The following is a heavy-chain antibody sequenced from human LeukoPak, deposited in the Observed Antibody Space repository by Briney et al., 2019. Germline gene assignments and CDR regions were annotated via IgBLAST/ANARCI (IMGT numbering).Heavy chain of an antibody. CDR1: GFTFSSYE. CDR2: ISSSGSTI. J-gene: IGHJ6*04. V-gene: IGHV3-48*03. CDR3: ARAMVRGVINHYYYYGMDV. Sequence: GGSLRLSCAASGFTFSSYEMNWVRQAPGKGLEWVSYISSSGSTIYYADSVKGRFTISRDNAKNSLYLQMNSLRAEDTAVYYCARAMVRGVINHYYYYGMDVWGKGTTVTVSS. D-gene: IGHD3-10*01.